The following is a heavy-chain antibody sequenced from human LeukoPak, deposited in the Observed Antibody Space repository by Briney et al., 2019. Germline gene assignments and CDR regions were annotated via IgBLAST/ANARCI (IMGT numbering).Heavy chain of an antibody. Sequence: GASVKLSCKASGYTFTSYGISWVRQAPGQGLEWMGWISAYNGDTNYAQKLQGRVTMTTDTSTSTAYMELRSLRSDDTAVYYCASPMDSYGGNPYRIWGQGTMVTVSS. CDR3: ASPMDSYGGNPYRI. J-gene: IGHJ3*02. CDR1: GYTFTSYG. CDR2: ISAYNGDT. D-gene: IGHD4-23*01. V-gene: IGHV1-18*01.